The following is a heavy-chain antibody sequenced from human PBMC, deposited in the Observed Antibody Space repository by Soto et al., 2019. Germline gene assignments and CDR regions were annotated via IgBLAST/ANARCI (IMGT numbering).Heavy chain of an antibody. J-gene: IGHJ4*02. D-gene: IGHD3-22*01. CDR1: GFKFSDAW. CDR3: TTVDYSDTIGYYSLGY. CDR2: IKSKTDRETV. V-gene: IGHV3-15*01. Sequence: PGGSLRLSXAASGFKFSDAWMSWVRQAPGKGLEWVGRIKSKTDRETVDYAAPVKGRFSISRDDSKNTLYLEMRGLATEDTAVYYCTTVDYSDTIGYYSLGYWGQGTLVTVSS.